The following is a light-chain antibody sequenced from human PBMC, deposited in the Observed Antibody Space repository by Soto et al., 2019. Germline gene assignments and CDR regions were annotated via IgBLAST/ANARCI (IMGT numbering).Light chain of an antibody. Sequence: QSALTQPASVSGSPGQSITISCTGRSSDVGGYNFVSWFQQYPGKAPKFLIYDVNNRPSGVSNRFSGSKSGNTASLTISGLQSEDEAEYYCSSYSSSGTYVVFGGGTKLTVL. CDR1: SSDVGGYNF. V-gene: IGLV2-14*01. CDR3: SSYSSSGTYVV. CDR2: DVN. J-gene: IGLJ2*01.